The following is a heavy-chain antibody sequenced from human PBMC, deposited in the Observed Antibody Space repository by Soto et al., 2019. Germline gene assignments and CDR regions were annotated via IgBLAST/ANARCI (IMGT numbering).Heavy chain of an antibody. V-gene: IGHV3-23*01. D-gene: IGHD3-22*01. Sequence: GGSLRLSCAASGFTFATYTMSWVRQAPGKGLEWVSAITGSGDRTYYADSVKGRFTISRDNSKNTLYLQMNSLRAEDTAVYYCARVYYDSSGYYSTSPPFDYWGQGTLVTVSS. CDR2: ITGSGDRT. J-gene: IGHJ4*02. CDR1: GFTFATYT. CDR3: ARVYYDSSGYYSTSPPFDY.